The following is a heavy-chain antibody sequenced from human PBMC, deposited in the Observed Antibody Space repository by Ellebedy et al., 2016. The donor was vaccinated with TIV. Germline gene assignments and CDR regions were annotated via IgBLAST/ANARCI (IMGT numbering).Heavy chain of an antibody. J-gene: IGHJ4*02. CDR3: AREPLGGSGCVDY. Sequence: AASVKVSCQVSGYSLTELSMHWVRQAPGKGLEWMGGFDPEDGETIYAQKFQGRVTMTRDTSTSPVYRELRSLRSEDTAVYYCAREPLGGSGCVDYWGQGTLVTVSS. CDR2: FDPEDGET. CDR1: GYSLTELS. D-gene: IGHD3-10*01. V-gene: IGHV1-24*01.